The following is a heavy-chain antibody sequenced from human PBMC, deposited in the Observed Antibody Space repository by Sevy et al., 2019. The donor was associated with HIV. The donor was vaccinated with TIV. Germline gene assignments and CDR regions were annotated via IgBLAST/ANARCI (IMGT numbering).Heavy chain of an antibody. D-gene: IGHD2-15*01. Sequence: GGSLRLSCAASGFTFSTYSMNWVRQAPGKGLEWVSSISGSRSYIFYADSVKGRFTISRDNAKKSLYLQMNSLRAEDTAMYYCAKTHCSGGSCYFDYWGQGTLVTVSS. CDR1: GFTFSTYS. V-gene: IGHV3-21*01. CDR3: AKTHCSGGSCYFDY. CDR2: ISGSRSYI. J-gene: IGHJ4*02.